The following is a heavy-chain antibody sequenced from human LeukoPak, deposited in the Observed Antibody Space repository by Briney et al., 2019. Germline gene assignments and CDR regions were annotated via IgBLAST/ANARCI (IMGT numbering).Heavy chain of an antibody. D-gene: IGHD3-3*01. CDR3: ARDRHYDAATVFHP. J-gene: IGHJ5*01. CDR2: ISPKNGST. V-gene: IGHV1-18*01. Sequence: ASVKVSCKASGYIFFNYGISWVRQAPGQGLEWMGWISPKNGSTKFAERAQDRIIMTTDTSTSTAYMELRSLRSDDTAIYYCARDRHYDAATVFHPWGQGTLVTVSS. CDR1: GYIFFNYG.